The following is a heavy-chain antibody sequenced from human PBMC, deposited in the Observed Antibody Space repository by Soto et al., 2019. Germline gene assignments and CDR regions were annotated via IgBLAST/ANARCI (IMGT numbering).Heavy chain of an antibody. CDR3: ARVYYYGSGSYFTYMDV. CDR1: GGTFSSYT. D-gene: IGHD3-10*01. CDR2: IIPILGIA. V-gene: IGHV1-69*02. Sequence: SVKVSCKASGGTFSSYTISWVRQAPGQGLEWMGRIIPILGIANYAQKFQGRVTITADKSTSTAYMELSSLRSEDTAVYYCARVYYYGSGSYFTYMDVWGKRTTVTVSS. J-gene: IGHJ6*03.